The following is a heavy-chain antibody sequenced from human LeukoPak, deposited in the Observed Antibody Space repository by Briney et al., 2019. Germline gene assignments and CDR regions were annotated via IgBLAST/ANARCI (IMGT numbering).Heavy chain of an antibody. Sequence: PSETLSLTCTVSGGSISSSSYYWGWIRQPPGKGLEWIGSIYYSGSTYYNPSLKSRVTISVDTSKNQFSLKLSSVTAADTAVYYCARLPVIAAAEAADYYYYGMDVWGQGTTVTVSS. V-gene: IGHV4-39*01. J-gene: IGHJ6*02. CDR3: ARLPVIAAAEAADYYYYGMDV. D-gene: IGHD6-13*01. CDR1: GGSISSSSYY. CDR2: IYYSGST.